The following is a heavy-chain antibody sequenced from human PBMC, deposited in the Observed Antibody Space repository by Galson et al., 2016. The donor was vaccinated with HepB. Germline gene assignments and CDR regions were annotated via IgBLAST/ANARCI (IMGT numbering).Heavy chain of an antibody. J-gene: IGHJ6*02. CDR2: IYHSGRT. CDR3: AGVLLDGLDV. V-gene: IGHV4-4*01. D-gene: IGHD2-15*01. Sequence: ETLSLTCDVPGGSISSSSWWSWVRQLPGKGLEWIGEIYHSGRTNYNPSLKSRVTISVDKSKNQFSLKLRSVTAADTAVYCCAGVLLDGLDVWGQGTPVTV. CDR1: GGSISSSSW.